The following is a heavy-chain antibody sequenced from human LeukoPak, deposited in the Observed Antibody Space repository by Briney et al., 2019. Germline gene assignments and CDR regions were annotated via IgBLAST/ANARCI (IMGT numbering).Heavy chain of an antibody. V-gene: IGHV4-59*01. CDR3: ARGGDDPANWRYYIDY. CDR1: GGSTTAYY. Sequence: PSETLSLTCTVSGGSTTAYYWSWIRQPPGKRLEWIGYISYSGSTNYNPSLESRVTISLDTSRNQFSLKVNSVTATDTAVYYCARGGDDPANWRYYIDYRGQGTLVTVSS. CDR2: ISYSGST. D-gene: IGHD1-1*01. J-gene: IGHJ4*02.